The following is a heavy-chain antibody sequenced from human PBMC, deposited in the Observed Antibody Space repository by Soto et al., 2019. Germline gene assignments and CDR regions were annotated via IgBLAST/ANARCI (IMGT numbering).Heavy chain of an antibody. CDR3: PLGWAAVRYHCYDLDV. CDR2: IIPIFATV. CDR1: GGTHNNYA. D-gene: IGHD1-26*01. J-gene: IGHJ6*02. Sequence: QVQLLQSGSEVRKPGSSVKVSCKASGGTHNNYAFTWVRQARGQGLEWVGGIIPIFATVVYAQRFEGSITISDDKSTSTAYMELTNLTFDATAVYYYPLGWAAVRYHCYDLDVWGQGTAITVSS. V-gene: IGHV1-69*06.